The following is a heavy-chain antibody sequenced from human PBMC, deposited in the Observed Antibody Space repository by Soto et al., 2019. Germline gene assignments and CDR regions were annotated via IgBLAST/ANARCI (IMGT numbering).Heavy chain of an antibody. J-gene: IGHJ6*02. V-gene: IGHV3-23*01. CDR1: GFTFSSDA. CDR3: AKEGAYCGGDCYSESYSYYYGIDV. CDR2: ISGSGGGT. D-gene: IGHD2-21*02. Sequence: GGSLRLSCAASGFTFSSDAMSWVRQAPGKGLEWVSAISGSGGGTYYADAVKGRFTIARDTSKNNLYLQMNSLRAEDPSVYYCAKEGAYCGGDCYSESYSYYYGIDVWGQGTTVTVSS.